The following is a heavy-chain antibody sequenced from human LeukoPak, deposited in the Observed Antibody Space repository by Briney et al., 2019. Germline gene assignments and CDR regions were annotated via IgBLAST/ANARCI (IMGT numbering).Heavy chain of an antibody. CDR3: ARAGWWELPRYAFDI. J-gene: IGHJ3*02. V-gene: IGHV1-18*01. CDR1: GYSSTNYG. D-gene: IGHD1-26*01. CDR2: IHIYRGNT. Sequence: ASVKVSCKASGYSSTNYGISWVRQAPGQGLEWMGWIHIYRGNTNYAQKFQGRVTMTTDTSTSTAYMELRSLRSDDTAVYYCARAGWWELPRYAFDIWGQGTMVTVSS.